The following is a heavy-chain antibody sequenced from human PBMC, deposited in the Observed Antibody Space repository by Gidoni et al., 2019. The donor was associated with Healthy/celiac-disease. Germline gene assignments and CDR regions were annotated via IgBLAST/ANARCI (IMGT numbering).Heavy chain of an antibody. D-gene: IGHD2-15*01. V-gene: IGHV2-5*02. CDR3: AHGEVRIGYCSGGSCYPVQYYFDY. CDR1: GFSLSTSGVG. CDR2: IYWDDDK. J-gene: IGHJ4*02. Sequence: QITLKESGPTLVKPTQTLTLTCTFSGFSLSTSGVGVGWIRQPPGKALEWLALIYWDDDKRYSPSLKSRLTITKDTSKNQVVLTMTNMDPVDTATYYCAHGEVRIGYCSGGSCYPVQYYFDYWGQGTLVTVSS.